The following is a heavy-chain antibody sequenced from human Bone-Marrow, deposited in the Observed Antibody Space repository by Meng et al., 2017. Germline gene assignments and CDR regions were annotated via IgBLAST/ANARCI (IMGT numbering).Heavy chain of an antibody. CDR3: ARRRPGKNNWAPFDY. J-gene: IGHJ4*02. CDR2: IYSGGST. Sequence: SLKSSCAASGFTVSSNYMSWVRQAPGKGREWVSVIYSGGSTYYADSVKGRFTISRDNSKNTLYLQMNSRRAEDTAVYYCARRRPGKNNWAPFDYWGQGTLVTVSS. CDR1: GFTVSSNY. V-gene: IGHV3-53*01. D-gene: IGHD1-1*01.